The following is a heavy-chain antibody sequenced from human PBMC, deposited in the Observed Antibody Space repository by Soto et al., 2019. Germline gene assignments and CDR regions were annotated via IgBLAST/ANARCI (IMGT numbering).Heavy chain of an antibody. J-gene: IGHJ6*02. CDR2: ISSSGSTI. V-gene: IGHV3-48*03. CDR1: GFTFSSYE. Sequence: EVQLVESGGGLVQPGGSLRLSCATSGFTFSSYEMNWVRQAPGKGLEWVSYISSSGSTIYYADSVKGRITISRDNAKNSLYLQMDSLRAEDTAVYYCARDQEAGSFFPYYYGMDVWGQGTTVTVSS. D-gene: IGHD6-13*01. CDR3: ARDQEAGSFFPYYYGMDV.